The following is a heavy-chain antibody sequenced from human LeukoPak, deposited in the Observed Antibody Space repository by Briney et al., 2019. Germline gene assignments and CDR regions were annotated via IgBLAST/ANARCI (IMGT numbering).Heavy chain of an antibody. V-gene: IGHV3-7*01. J-gene: IGHJ3*02. CDR2: INQDGSNK. CDR1: GFTFSTYW. Sequence: GGSLRLSCAASGFTFSTYWMSWVRQAPGKGLEWVANINQDGSNKYYADSVKGRFTISRDNSKNTLYLQMNSLRAEDTAVYYCARSEEASDAFDIWGQGTMVTVSS. CDR3: ARSEEASDAFDI.